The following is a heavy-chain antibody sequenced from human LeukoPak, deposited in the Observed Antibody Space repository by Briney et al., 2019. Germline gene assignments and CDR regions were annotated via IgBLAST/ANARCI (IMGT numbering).Heavy chain of an antibody. CDR2: FDPEDGET. J-gene: IGHJ4*02. CDR3: ATDFDTYYYGSGSPPG. Sequence: GASVKVSCKVSGYTLTELSMHWVRQAPGKGHEWMGGFDPEDGETIYAQKFQGRVTMTEDTSTDTAYMELSSLRSEDTAVYYCATDFDTYYYGSGSPPGWGQGTLVTVSS. V-gene: IGHV1-24*01. D-gene: IGHD3-10*01. CDR1: GYTLTELS.